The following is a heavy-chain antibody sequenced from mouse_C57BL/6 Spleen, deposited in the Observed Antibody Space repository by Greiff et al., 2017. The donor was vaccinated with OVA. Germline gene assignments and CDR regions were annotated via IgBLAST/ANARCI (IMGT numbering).Heavy chain of an antibody. V-gene: IGHV5-4*01. Sequence: VQLKESGGGLVKPGGSLKLSCAASGFTFSSYAMSWVRQTPEKRLEWVATISDGGSYTYYPDNVKGRFTISRDNAKNNLYLQMSHLKSEDTAMYYCARDYYGSSDWYFDVWGTGTTVTVSS. J-gene: IGHJ1*03. D-gene: IGHD1-1*01. CDR1: GFTFSSYA. CDR3: ARDYYGSSDWYFDV. CDR2: ISDGGSYT.